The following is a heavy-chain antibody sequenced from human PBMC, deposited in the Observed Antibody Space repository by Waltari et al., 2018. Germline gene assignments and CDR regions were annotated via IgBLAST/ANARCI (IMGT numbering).Heavy chain of an antibody. Sequence: QVQLQESGPGLVKPSETLSLTCTVSGGSISSYYWSWIRQPPGKGLEWIGYIYYSGSTNYNPSLKSRVTISVDTSKNQFSLKLSSVTAADTAVYYCARDNVGDCSGGSCYSSPWFDPWGQGTLVTVSS. V-gene: IGHV4-59*01. CDR1: GGSISSYY. CDR3: ARDNVGDCSGGSCYSSPWFDP. D-gene: IGHD2-15*01. J-gene: IGHJ5*02. CDR2: IYYSGST.